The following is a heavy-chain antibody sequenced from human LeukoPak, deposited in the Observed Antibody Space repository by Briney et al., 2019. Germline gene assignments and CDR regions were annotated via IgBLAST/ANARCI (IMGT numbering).Heavy chain of an antibody. CDR1: GYTFTDCY. Sequence: GASVKVSCKASGYTFTDCYMRWVRQAPGQGLEWMGWINPNSGGTNYAQKFQGRVTMTRDSSISTAYMELSRLRSDDTAVYYCARAPYSYVSSVSNWLDPWGQGTLVTVSS. J-gene: IGHJ5*02. V-gene: IGHV1-2*02. D-gene: IGHD3-22*01. CDR3: ARAPYSYVSSVSNWLDP. CDR2: INPNSGGT.